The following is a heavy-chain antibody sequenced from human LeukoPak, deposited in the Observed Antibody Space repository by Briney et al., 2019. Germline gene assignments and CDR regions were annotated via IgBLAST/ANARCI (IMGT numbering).Heavy chain of an antibody. J-gene: IGHJ6*02. CDR3: ARYCGSSSCSTFSSYFGMDV. Sequence: PGGSLRLSCASSKFTFSSYTMAWVRQAPGKGLEWVSLISASGITYNADSVKGRFTISTDSSRTTLCLQMNSLRAEDTARYYCARYCGSSSCSTFSSYFGMDVWGLGTTVTVSS. CDR2: ISASGIT. V-gene: IGHV3-23*01. D-gene: IGHD2-2*01. CDR1: KFTFSSYT.